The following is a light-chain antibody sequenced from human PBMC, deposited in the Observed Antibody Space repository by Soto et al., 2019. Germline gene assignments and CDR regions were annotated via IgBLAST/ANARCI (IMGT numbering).Light chain of an antibody. Sequence: QSVLTQPASVSRSPGQSITISCTGTSSDVGSHNLVSWYQQYPGKAPKLIIFEASKRPSGVSNRFSGSKSGSTASLTISGLQDEDEPDYYCCSNAAGSTYVFGTGTKLTVL. CDR1: SSDVGSHNL. J-gene: IGLJ1*01. V-gene: IGLV2-23*01. CDR2: EAS. CDR3: CSNAAGSTYV.